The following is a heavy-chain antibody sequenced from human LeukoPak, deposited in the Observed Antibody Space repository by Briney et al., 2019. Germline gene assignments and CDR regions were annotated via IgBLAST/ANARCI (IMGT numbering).Heavy chain of an antibody. CDR1: GFTFSNYG. CDR3: AKGGFDY. Sequence: GRSLRLSCAASGFTFSNYGMHWVRQAPGKGLEWVAVISYDGSNKHYADSVKGRFTISRDNSKNTLYLQMNSLRAEDTAVYYCAKGGFDYWGQGTLVTVSS. J-gene: IGHJ4*02. V-gene: IGHV3-30*18. CDR2: ISYDGSNK.